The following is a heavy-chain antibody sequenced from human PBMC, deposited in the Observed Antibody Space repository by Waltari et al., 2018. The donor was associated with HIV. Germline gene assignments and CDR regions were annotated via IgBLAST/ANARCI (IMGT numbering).Heavy chain of an antibody. D-gene: IGHD6-13*01. V-gene: IGHV3-33*01. Sequence: QVQLVESGGGVVQPGRSLRLSCAASGFTFSSYGRHWVRQAPGQAMGWVAVIWYDGSNKYYADSVKGRFTISRDNSKNTLYLQMNSLRAEDTAVYYCARDLYEAAGTFYYYYYGMDVWGQGTTVTVSS. CDR2: IWYDGSNK. CDR3: ARDLYEAAGTFYYYYYGMDV. CDR1: GFTFSSYG. J-gene: IGHJ6*02.